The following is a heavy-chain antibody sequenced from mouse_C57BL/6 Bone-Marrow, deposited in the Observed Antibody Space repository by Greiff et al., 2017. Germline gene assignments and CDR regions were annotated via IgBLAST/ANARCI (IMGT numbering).Heavy chain of an antibody. CDR1: GFNIKDDY. D-gene: IGHD2-1*01. V-gene: IGHV14-4*01. CDR3: SSFDGNDFDV. Sequence: VQLQQSGAELVRPGASVKLSCTASGFNIKDDYIHWVKQRPEQGLEWIGWIDPEIGDTESATKFQGKATITSDTSSNTAYLQLSSLTSEDTAVYYCSSFDGNDFDVWGQGTPLTGAS. CDR2: IDPEIGDT. J-gene: IGHJ2*01.